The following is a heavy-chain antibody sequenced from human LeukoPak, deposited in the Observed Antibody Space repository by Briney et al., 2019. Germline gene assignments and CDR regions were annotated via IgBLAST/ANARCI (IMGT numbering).Heavy chain of an antibody. CDR1: GGSISSSTFH. J-gene: IGHJ5*02. D-gene: IGHD4-17*01. CDR3: ASSYGDYVLNWFDP. Sequence: SETLSLTCTVSGGSISSSTFHWGWIRQSPEKGLEWIGSIYYSGSTYYNPSLKSRVTISVDTSKNQSSLKLSSVTAADTAVYYCASSYGDYVLNWFDPWGQGTLVTVSS. V-gene: IGHV4-39*01. CDR2: IYYSGST.